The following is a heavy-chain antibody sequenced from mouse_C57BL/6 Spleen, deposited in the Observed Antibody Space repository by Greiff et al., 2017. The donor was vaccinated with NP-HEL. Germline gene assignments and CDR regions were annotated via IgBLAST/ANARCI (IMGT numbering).Heavy chain of an antibody. CDR3: ARDSLYYDYDEDYFDY. V-gene: IGHV1-54*01. Sequence: SGAELVRPGTSVKVSCKASGYAFTNYLIEWVKQRPGQGLEWIGVINPGSGGTNYNEKFKGKATLTADKSSSTAYMQLSSLTSEDSAVYFCARDSLYYDYDEDYFDYWGQGTTLTVSS. D-gene: IGHD2-4*01. CDR2: INPGSGGT. CDR1: GYAFTNYL. J-gene: IGHJ2*01.